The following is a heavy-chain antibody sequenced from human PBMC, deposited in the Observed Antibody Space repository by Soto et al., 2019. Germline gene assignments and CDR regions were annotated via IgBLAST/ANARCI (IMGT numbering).Heavy chain of an antibody. CDR3: AKDYYDTLTGYYGPDY. J-gene: IGHJ4*02. Sequence: PGGSLGLSCAASGFTFSSYAMSWVRQAPGKGLEWVSAISGSGGSTYYADSVKGRFTISRDNSKNLLYLQMNSLGAEDTAVYYCAKDYYDTLTGYYGPDYWGQGTLVTVSS. CDR1: GFTFSSYA. CDR2: ISGSGGST. V-gene: IGHV3-23*01. D-gene: IGHD3-9*01.